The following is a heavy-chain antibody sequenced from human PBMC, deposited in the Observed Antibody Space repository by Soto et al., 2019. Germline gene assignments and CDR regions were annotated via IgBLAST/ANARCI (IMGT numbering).Heavy chain of an antibody. J-gene: IGHJ3*02. CDR1: GYTFTSYA. D-gene: IGHD1-7*01. V-gene: IGHV1-46*01. Sequence: GASVKVSCKASGYTFTSYAMHWVRQAPGQGLEWMGIINPSGGSTSYAQKFQGRVTMTRDTSTSTVYMELSSLRSEDTAVYYCARDRSELELTMPLNDFDIWGQGTMVTVS. CDR2: INPSGGST. CDR3: ARDRSELELTMPLNDFDI.